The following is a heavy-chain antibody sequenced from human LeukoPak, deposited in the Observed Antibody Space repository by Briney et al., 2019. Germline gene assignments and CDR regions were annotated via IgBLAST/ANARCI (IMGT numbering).Heavy chain of an antibody. CDR1: GYTFTSYG. J-gene: IGHJ4*02. CDR2: VNGYNGNT. V-gene: IGHV1-18*01. Sequence: AAVKVSCKASGYTFTSYGISWVRQAPGQGLEWMGDVNGYNGNTNFAQTFQGRVTMTTDTATNTAYMDLRSLSSDDTAVYYCAREAQYRGGYYYDYGGKEPLVTVSS. D-gene: IGHD1-26*01. CDR3: AREAQYRGGYYYDY.